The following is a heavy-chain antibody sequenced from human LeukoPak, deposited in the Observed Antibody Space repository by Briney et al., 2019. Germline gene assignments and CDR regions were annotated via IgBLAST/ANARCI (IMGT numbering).Heavy chain of an antibody. Sequence: GEPLKISCKGSGYSFTTYWIAWVRQLPGKGLEWMGIIYPGDSDTRYSPSFQGQVTMSADKSISTAYLQWSSLKSSDTAMYFCARHEDSGYDYWGQGTLVTVSS. CDR3: ARHEDSGYDY. V-gene: IGHV5-51*01. D-gene: IGHD5-12*01. CDR1: GYSFTTYW. CDR2: IYPGDSDT. J-gene: IGHJ4*02.